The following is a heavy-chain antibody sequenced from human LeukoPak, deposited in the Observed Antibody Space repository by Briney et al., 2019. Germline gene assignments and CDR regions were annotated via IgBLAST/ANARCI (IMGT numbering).Heavy chain of an antibody. J-gene: IGHJ4*02. V-gene: IGHV4-31*03. CDR3: ARKYYDILTGFDY. Sequence: PSQTLSLTCTVSGGSISSGGYYWSWIRQHPGKGLEWIGNIYYSGSTYYNPSLKSRVTISVDTSKNQFSLKLSSVTAADTAVYYCARKYYDILTGFDYWGQGTLVTVSS. D-gene: IGHD3-9*01. CDR1: GGSISSGGYY. CDR2: IYYSGST.